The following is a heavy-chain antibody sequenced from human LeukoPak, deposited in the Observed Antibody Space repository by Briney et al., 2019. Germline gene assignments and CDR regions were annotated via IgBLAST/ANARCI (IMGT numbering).Heavy chain of an antibody. J-gene: IGHJ6*02. V-gene: IGHV4-34*01. Sequence: SETLSLTCTVSGGSISSYYWSWIRQPPGKGLEWIGEINHSGSTNYNPSLKSRVTISVDTSKNQFSLKLSSVTAADTAVYYCARGNYDFWSGYQSPYYYYGMDVWGQGTTVTVSS. CDR3: ARGNYDFWSGYQSPYYYYGMDV. CDR1: GGSISSYY. CDR2: INHSGST. D-gene: IGHD3-3*01.